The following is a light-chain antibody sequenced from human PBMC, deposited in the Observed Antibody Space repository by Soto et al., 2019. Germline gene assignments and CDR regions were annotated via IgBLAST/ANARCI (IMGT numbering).Light chain of an antibody. CDR1: QSLSGGY. V-gene: IGKV3-20*01. CDR2: AAS. Sequence: EIVLTQSPGTLSLSPGERATLSCRASQSLSGGYLAWYQQKPGQAPRILIYAASSRATGIPDRFSGSGSGTDFSLTINRLEPEDSAVYYCQQYDTSPRTFGQGTKVDIK. CDR3: QQYDTSPRT. J-gene: IGKJ1*01.